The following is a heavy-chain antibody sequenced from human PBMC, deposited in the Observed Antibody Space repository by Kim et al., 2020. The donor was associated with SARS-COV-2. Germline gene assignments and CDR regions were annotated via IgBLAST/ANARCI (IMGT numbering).Heavy chain of an antibody. J-gene: IGHJ3*02. V-gene: IGHV3-33*06. D-gene: IGHD3-10*01. CDR3: AKARGVRGAKGAFDI. Sequence: ESVKGRFTISRDNSKNTLYLQRNSLRAEDTAVYYCAKARGVRGAKGAFDIWGQGTMVTVSS.